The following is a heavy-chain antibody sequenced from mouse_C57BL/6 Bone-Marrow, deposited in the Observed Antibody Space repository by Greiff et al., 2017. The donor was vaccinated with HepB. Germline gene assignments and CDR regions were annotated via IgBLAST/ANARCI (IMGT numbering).Heavy chain of an antibody. J-gene: IGHJ1*03. CDR2: IYPRSGNT. CDR1: GYTFTSYG. CDR3: ARRGLYGSSYNGYFDV. V-gene: IGHV1-81*01. D-gene: IGHD1-1*01. Sequence: QVQLQQSGAELARPGASVKLSCKASGYTFTSYGISWVKQSTGQGLEWIGEIYPRSGNTYYNEKFKGKATLTADKSSSTAYMELRSLTSEDSAVYFCARRGLYGSSYNGYFDVWGTGTTVTVSS.